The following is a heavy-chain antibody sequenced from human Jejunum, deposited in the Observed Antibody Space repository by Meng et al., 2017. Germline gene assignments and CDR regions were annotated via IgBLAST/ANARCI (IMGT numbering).Heavy chain of an antibody. Sequence: VSLWGPGGGLVQPGGSLTLSCAASGFTFSTYSMHWVRQAPGKGLVWVSQIKPDGRTTAYADSVKGRFTISRDNAKSTLYLEMNSLRAEDAAVYYCTRGTEVLSDKGDLWGQGTLVTVSS. V-gene: IGHV3-74*01. CDR2: IKPDGRTT. CDR3: TRGTEVLSDKGDL. D-gene: IGHD2-8*02. J-gene: IGHJ5*02. CDR1: GFTFSTYS.